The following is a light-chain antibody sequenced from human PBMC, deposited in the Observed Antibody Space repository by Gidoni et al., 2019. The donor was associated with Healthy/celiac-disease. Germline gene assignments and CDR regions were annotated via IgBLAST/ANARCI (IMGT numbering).Light chain of an antibody. Sequence: DIQMTQYPSSLSASVGDRVTITCQASQDISNYLNWYQHKPGKAPKLLIYDASNLETGVPSRFSGSGSGTDFTFTISSLHPEDIATYSCQQYDNLPLTFGGGTKVEIQ. CDR1: QDISNY. CDR3: QQYDNLPLT. J-gene: IGKJ4*01. CDR2: DAS. V-gene: IGKV1-33*01.